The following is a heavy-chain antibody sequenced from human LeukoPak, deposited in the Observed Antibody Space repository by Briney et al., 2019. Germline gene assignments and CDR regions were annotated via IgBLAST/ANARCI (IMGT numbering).Heavy chain of an antibody. Sequence: GGSLRLSCVGSGFAFNGSAMSWVRQAPGKGLEWVSGIYGSAYKTHYADSVKGRFTISRDNSENTLYLQMNNLRADDTAMYYCAKDTGFRTANSCFYDALDVWGRGTMVTVSS. CDR2: IYGSAYKT. J-gene: IGHJ3*01. D-gene: IGHD2-2*01. CDR3: AKDTGFRTANSCFYDALDV. V-gene: IGHV3-23*01. CDR1: GFAFNGSA.